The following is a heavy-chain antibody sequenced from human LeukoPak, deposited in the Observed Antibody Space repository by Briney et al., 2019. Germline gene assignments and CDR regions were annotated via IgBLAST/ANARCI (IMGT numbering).Heavy chain of an antibody. Sequence: SQTLSLTCAISGDSVSSNSAAWNWIRQSPSRGLEWLGRTYYRSKWYNGYAVSVKSRVIINPDTSKNQFSLQLNSVTPEDTAVYYCARVFSSAYDTSFDYWGQGTLVTVSS. V-gene: IGHV6-1*01. J-gene: IGHJ4*02. CDR1: GDSVSSNSAA. CDR2: TYYRSKWYN. D-gene: IGHD5-12*01. CDR3: ARVFSSAYDTSFDY.